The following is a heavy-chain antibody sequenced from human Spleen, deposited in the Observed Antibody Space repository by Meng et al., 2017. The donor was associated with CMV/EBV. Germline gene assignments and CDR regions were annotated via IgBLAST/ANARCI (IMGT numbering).Heavy chain of an antibody. D-gene: IGHD6-6*01. Sequence: VQLVESVGGLVQPGGSLSLSCAVSGFTLRRYWMHWVRQAPGKGLEWVSRIKSDGSGTTYADTVKGRFTISRDNAKNMLYLQMNSLRAEDTAVYYCAGSSSSNWFDPWGQGTLVTVAS. CDR3: AGSSSSNWFDP. CDR1: GFTLRRYW. V-gene: IGHV3-74*03. J-gene: IGHJ5*02. CDR2: IKSDGSGT.